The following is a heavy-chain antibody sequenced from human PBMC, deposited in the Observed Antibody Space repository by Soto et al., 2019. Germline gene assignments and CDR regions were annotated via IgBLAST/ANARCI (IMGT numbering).Heavy chain of an antibody. V-gene: IGHV3-23*01. CDR3: AKATSSTFLYFDY. CDR1: GFTFSSYA. J-gene: IGHJ4*02. CDR2: ISGSGGST. D-gene: IGHD2-2*01. Sequence: PVGSLRLSCAASGFTFSSYAMSWVRQAPGKGLEWVSAISGSGGSTYYADSVKGRFTISRDNSKNTLYLQMNSLRAEDTAVYYCAKATSSTFLYFDYWGQGTLVTVSS.